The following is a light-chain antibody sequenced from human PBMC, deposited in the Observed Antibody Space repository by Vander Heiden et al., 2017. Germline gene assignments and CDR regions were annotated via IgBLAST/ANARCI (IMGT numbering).Light chain of an antibody. CDR1: SSNIGAGYD. CDR3: QSYDSSLSADYV. Sequence: QSVLTQTPSVSVALGQRATISCTGSSSNIGAGYDVHWYQQLSGTAPKLLSYGNSNRPSGVPDRFSSSKSGTSASLAITGLQAEDEADYYCQSYDSSLSADYVFGTGTKVTVL. V-gene: IGLV1-40*01. J-gene: IGLJ1*01. CDR2: GNS.